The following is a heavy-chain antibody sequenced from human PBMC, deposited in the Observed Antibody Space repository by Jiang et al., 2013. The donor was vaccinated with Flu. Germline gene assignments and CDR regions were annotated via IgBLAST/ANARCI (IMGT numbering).Heavy chain of an antibody. D-gene: IGHD5-24*01. CDR2: VYYSGST. V-gene: IGHV4-59*01. CDR1: GGSINNYY. J-gene: IGHJ3*02. Sequence: PGLVKPSETLSLTCTVSGGSINNYYWNWIRQPPGKGLEWIGYVYYSGSTNYNSSLKSRVTISVDTSKNQFSLKMSSVTAADTAVYYCARVEMATMEGDDAFDIWGQGTMVTVSS. CDR3: ARVEMATMEGDDAFDI.